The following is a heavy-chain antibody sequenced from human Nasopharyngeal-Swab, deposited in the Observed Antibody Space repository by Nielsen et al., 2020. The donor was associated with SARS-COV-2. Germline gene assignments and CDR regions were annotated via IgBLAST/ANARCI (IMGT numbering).Heavy chain of an antibody. CDR1: GFTFSSYS. CDR3: ARDSAVYDFWSGYSGYYYYGMDV. J-gene: IGHJ6*02. V-gene: IGHV3-21*01. Sequence: GESLKISCAASGFTFSSYSINWVRQAPGKGLEWVSSISSGSSYIYYADSVKGRFTISRDNAKNSLYLQMNSLRAEDTAVYYCARDSAVYDFWSGYSGYYYYGMDVWGQGTTVTVSS. D-gene: IGHD3-3*01. CDR2: ISSGSSYI.